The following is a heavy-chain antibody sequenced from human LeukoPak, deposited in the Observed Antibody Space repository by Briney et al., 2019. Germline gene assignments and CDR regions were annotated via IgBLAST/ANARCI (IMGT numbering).Heavy chain of an antibody. CDR1: GFTFSSYA. V-gene: IGHV3-11*01. D-gene: IGHD7-27*01. CDR2: IGSSGSTI. CDR3: ARNRPWRGTGTYDY. J-gene: IGHJ4*02. Sequence: GGSLRLSCAASGFTFSSYAMSWIRQAPGKGLEWVSYIGSSGSTIYYADSVKGRFTISRDNAKNSLYLQMNSLRAEDTAVYYCARNRPWRGTGTYDYWGQGTLVTVSS.